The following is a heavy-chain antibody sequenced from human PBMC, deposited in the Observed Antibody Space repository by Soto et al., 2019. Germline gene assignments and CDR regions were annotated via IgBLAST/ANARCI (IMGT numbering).Heavy chain of an antibody. Sequence: QVHLVQSGAAVKKPGSSVKVACKASGGIFSTYAISWLRQAPGQGLEWMGGIIPIFGTPKYAQRFQGRVTITADESMSTAYMELSRLRSEDTAVYYCARDRDDYGSGNYYNRIDFWGQGTLVTVSS. CDR1: GGIFSTYA. CDR3: ARDRDDYGSGNYYNRIDF. J-gene: IGHJ4*02. D-gene: IGHD3-10*01. CDR2: IIPIFGTP. V-gene: IGHV1-69*01.